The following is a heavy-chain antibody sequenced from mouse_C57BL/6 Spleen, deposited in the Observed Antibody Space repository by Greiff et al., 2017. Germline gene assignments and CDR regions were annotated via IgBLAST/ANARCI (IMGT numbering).Heavy chain of an antibody. D-gene: IGHD1-1*01. CDR1: GYSITSGYY. Sequence: ESGPGLVKPSQSLSLTCSVTGYSITSGYYWNWIRQFPGNKLEWMGYISYDGSNNYNPSLKNRISITRDTSKNQFFLKLNSVTTEDTATYYCASYYYGSSDYWGQGTTLTVSS. V-gene: IGHV3-6*01. CDR2: ISYDGSN. J-gene: IGHJ2*01. CDR3: ASYYYGSSDY.